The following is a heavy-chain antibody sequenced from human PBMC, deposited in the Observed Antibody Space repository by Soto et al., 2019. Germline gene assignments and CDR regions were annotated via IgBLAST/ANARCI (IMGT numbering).Heavy chain of an antibody. CDR1: GGSISSGGYY. D-gene: IGHD2-2*01. V-gene: IGHV4-31*03. CDR2: IYYSGST. CDR3: ARVTDSDTSCYEY. Sequence: SSETLSLTCTVPGGSISSGGYYWSWIRQHPGKGLEWIGYIYYSGSTYYNPSLKSRVTISVDTSKNQFSLKLSSVTAADTAVYYCARVTDSDTSCYEYWGQGTLVTVSS. J-gene: IGHJ4*02.